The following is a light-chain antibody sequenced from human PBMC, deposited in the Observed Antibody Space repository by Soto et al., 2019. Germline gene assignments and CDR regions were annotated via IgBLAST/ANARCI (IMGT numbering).Light chain of an antibody. CDR2: GAS. CDR1: QSVSSK. J-gene: IGKJ1*01. Sequence: EIVLTQSPGTLSVSPGERATLSCRASQSVSSKLAWYQQKPGQAPRLLFYGASTGATGIPARFSGSGSETEFSLSISSLESEDFAVYYWQQYNNWPWTFGQGTKVEIK. CDR3: QQYNNWPWT. V-gene: IGKV3-15*01.